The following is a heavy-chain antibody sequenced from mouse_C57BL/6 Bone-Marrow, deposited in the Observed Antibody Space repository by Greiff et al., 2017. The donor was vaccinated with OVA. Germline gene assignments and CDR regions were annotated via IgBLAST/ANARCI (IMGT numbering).Heavy chain of an antibody. Sequence: DVKLVESGPGLAKPSQTLSLTCSVTGYSITSDYWNWIRKFPGNKLEYMGYISYSGSTYYNPSLKSRISITRETSKNQYYLQVNSVTTEDTATDYCAKGCIITTWGFDYWGQGTTLTVSS. CDR1: GYSITSDY. CDR3: AKGCIITTWGFDY. V-gene: IGHV3-8*01. D-gene: IGHD1-1*01. CDR2: ISYSGST. J-gene: IGHJ2*01.